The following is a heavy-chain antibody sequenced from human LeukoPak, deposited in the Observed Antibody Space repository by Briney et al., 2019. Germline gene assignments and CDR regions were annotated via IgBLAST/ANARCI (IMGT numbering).Heavy chain of an antibody. D-gene: IGHD1-1*01. Sequence: ASVKVSCKSSGYTSSDYGISWMRQAPGQGLEWMGWISPNNGNTNYAQQFQGRVTMTTDTSTSTAYMELRSLKSDDTAVYYCARDVPGSIGTTARFDPWGQGTLVTVSS. CDR3: ARDVPGSIGTTARFDP. J-gene: IGHJ5*02. CDR2: ISPNNGNT. CDR1: GYTSSDYG. V-gene: IGHV1-18*01.